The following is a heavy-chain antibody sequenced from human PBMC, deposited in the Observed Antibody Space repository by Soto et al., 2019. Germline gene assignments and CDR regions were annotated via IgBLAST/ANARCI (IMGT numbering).Heavy chain of an antibody. CDR2: TYYRSKWYN. Sequence: PSQTLSLTCVISGDSFSSNSAALNWIRQSPSRGLEWLGRTYYRSKWYNDYAASVKSRMTMNPDTSTNEFSLQLNSVTPDDTAVYYCVRGYAVTGLDYWGQGTLVTVSS. D-gene: IGHD4-4*01. CDR3: VRGYAVTGLDY. CDR1: GDSFSSNSAA. V-gene: IGHV6-1*01. J-gene: IGHJ4*02.